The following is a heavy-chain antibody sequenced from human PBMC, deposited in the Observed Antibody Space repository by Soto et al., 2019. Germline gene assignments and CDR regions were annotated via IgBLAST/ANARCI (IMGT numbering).Heavy chain of an antibody. CDR2: IYYDGSNR. CDR3: AREVYTTMVPTVDY. CDR1: GFTFSSYG. J-gene: IGHJ4*02. V-gene: IGHV3-33*01. D-gene: IGHD5-18*01. Sequence: QVHLVESGGGVVQPGRSLRLSCAASGFTFSSYGMHWVRQAPGKGLEWVAVIYYDGSNRYYGDSVKGRFTISRDNSKNRLYLQMNSLRAEDTAVYYCAREVYTTMVPTVDYWGQGTLVTVSS.